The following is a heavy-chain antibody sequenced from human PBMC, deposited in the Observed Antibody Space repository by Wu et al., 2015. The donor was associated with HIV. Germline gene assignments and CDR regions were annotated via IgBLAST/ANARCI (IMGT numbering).Heavy chain of an antibody. V-gene: IGHV1-69*12. Sequence: QVQLVQSGAEVKKPGSSVKVSCKASGGTFSSYAISWVRQAPGQGLEWMGGIIPIFGTANYAQKFQGRVTITADESTSTAYMELSSLRSEDTAVYYCASCNYDFWSGSAGYYYYMDVWGKGTTVTVSS. D-gene: IGHD3-3*01. CDR1: GGTFSSYA. J-gene: IGHJ6*03. CDR2: IIPIFGTA. CDR3: ASCNYDFWSGSAGYYYYMDV.